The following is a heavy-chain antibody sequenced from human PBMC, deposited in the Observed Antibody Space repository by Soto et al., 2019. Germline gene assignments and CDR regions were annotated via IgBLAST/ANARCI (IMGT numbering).Heavy chain of an antibody. CDR2: IYSGGST. CDR1: GFTVSSNY. Sequence: EVQLVESGGGLVQPGGSLRLSCAASGFTVSSNYMSWVRQAPGKGLEWVSVIYSGGSTYYADSVKGRFTISRHNSKNTLYLQMNSLRAEDTAVYYCARLGSSLVAQGLGYFDYWGQGTLVTVSS. V-gene: IGHV3-53*04. CDR3: ARLGSSLVAQGLGYFDY. J-gene: IGHJ4*02. D-gene: IGHD7-27*01.